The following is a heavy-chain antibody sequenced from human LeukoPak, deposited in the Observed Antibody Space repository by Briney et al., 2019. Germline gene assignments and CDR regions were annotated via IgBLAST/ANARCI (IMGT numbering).Heavy chain of an antibody. CDR2: ISGSGGST. J-gene: IGHJ4*02. V-gene: IGHV3-23*01. CDR3: AKGSLMITFGGVIVY. Sequence: PGGSLRLSCAASGFTFSSYAMSWLRQVPGKGLEWVSAISGSGGSTYYADSVKGRYTISRDNSKNTLYLQMNSLRAEDTAVYYCAKGSLMITFGGVIVYWGQGTLVTVSS. D-gene: IGHD3-16*02. CDR1: GFTFSSYA.